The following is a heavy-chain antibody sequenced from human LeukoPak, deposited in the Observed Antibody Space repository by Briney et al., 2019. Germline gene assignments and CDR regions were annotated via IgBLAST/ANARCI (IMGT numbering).Heavy chain of an antibody. CDR3: AKDLLGTFFDY. CDR1: GFTFSSYG. V-gene: IGHV3-30*18. Sequence: KSLRLSCAASGFTFSSYGMHWVRQAPGKGLEWVAVMSHDGSSKYYADSVKGRFTISRDNSKNTLYLQMNSLRAEDTAVYYCAKDLLGTFFDYWGQGTLVTVSS. J-gene: IGHJ4*02. D-gene: IGHD1-1*01. CDR2: MSHDGSSK.